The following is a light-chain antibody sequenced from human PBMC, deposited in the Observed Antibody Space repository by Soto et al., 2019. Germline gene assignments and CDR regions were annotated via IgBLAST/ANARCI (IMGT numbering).Light chain of an antibody. CDR3: SSYTSSSTPLV. V-gene: IGLV2-14*01. CDR1: SSDVGGYNY. Sequence: QSVLTQPASVPGSPGQSITISCTGTSSDVGGYNYVSWYQQHPGKAPKLMIYDVTDRPSGVSNRFSGSKSGNTASLTISGLQAEDEADYYCSSYTSSSTPLVFGGGTKLTVL. J-gene: IGLJ3*02. CDR2: DVT.